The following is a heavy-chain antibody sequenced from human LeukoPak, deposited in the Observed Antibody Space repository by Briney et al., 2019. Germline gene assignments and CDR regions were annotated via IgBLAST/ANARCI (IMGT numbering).Heavy chain of an antibody. V-gene: IGHV3-23*01. D-gene: IGHD6-13*01. CDR1: GFNFSSFV. J-gene: IGHJ4*02. CDR2: ISASGRGT. Sequence: GGSLRLSCAGSGFNFSSFVMTWVRQAPGKGLEWVSSISASGRGTYYADSVKGRFTISRDNSKNTLYLQMNSLRAEDTAVYYCAKDWDLSSSWYYWGQGTLVTVSS. CDR3: AKDWDLSSSWYY.